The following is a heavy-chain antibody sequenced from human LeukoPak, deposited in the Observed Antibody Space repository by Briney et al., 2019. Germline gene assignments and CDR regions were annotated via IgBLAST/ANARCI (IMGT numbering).Heavy chain of an antibody. CDR2: ISGSGGST. D-gene: IGHD3-22*01. V-gene: IGHV3-23*01. J-gene: IGHJ4*02. Sequence: GGSLRLSCAASGFAFSSYAMSWVRQAPGKGLEWVSAISGSGGSTYYADSVKGRFTISRDNSKNTLYLQMNSLRAEDTAVYYCAKASAMIVVVSKYFDYWGQGTLVTVSS. CDR1: GFAFSSYA. CDR3: AKASAMIVVVSKYFDY.